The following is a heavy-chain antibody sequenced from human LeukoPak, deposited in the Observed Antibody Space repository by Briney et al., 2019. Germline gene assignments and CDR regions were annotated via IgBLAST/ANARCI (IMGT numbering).Heavy chain of an antibody. D-gene: IGHD1-26*01. V-gene: IGHV3-7*03. Sequence: PGGSLRLSCAVSGFTFSGFWMSWSRQAPGKGLEWVASINSDGSEGYYADVVKGRFTISRDNAKNTVYLQMNSLRADDTAVYYCVKSRRVGANQRGLFDYWGQGTLVTVSP. CDR1: GFTFSGFW. CDR2: INSDGSEG. J-gene: IGHJ4*02. CDR3: VKSRRVGANQRGLFDY.